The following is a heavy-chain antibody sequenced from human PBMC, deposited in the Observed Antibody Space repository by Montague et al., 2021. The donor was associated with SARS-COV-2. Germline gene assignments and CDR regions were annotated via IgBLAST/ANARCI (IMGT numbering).Heavy chain of an antibody. CDR3: ARTLHDILTGYYSFDY. J-gene: IGHJ4*02. Sequence: PALVKPTQTLTLTCTFSGFSLSTSGMCVSWIRQPPGKALEWLALIDCDDDKYYSTSLKTRLTISKDTSKNQVVLTMTNMDPVDTATYYCARTLHDILTGYYSFDYWGQGTLVTVSS. CDR1: GFSLSTSGMC. V-gene: IGHV2-70*01. D-gene: IGHD3-9*01. CDR2: IDCDDDK.